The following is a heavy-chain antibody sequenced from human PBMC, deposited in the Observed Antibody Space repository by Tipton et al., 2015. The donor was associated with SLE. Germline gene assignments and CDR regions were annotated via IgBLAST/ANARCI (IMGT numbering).Heavy chain of an antibody. J-gene: IGHJ3*02. D-gene: IGHD3-22*01. CDR2: IYNTGST. V-gene: IGHV4-61*02. CDR3: ARGGLYETSAYSVGFDI. CDR1: GGSISIGSYY. Sequence: TLSLTCSVSGGSISIGSYYWSWLRLPPGKGLEWIGRIYNTGSTNYKSSLQSRVTISLDTSNNQFSLRLHSVTVADTAVYYCARGGLYETSAYSVGFDIWGQGTLVTVSP.